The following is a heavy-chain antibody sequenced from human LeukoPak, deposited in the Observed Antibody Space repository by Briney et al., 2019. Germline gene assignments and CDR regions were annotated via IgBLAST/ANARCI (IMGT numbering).Heavy chain of an antibody. V-gene: IGHV1-69*05. CDR2: IIPIFGTA. Sequence: ASVKVSCKASGGTFSSYAISWVRQAPGQGLEWMGGIIPIFGTANYAQKFQGRVTITTDESTSIAYMELSSLRSEDTAVYYCALIPKYCSSTSCYRNSWFDPWGQGTLVTVSS. J-gene: IGHJ5*02. D-gene: IGHD2-2*01. CDR3: ALIPKYCSSTSCYRNSWFDP. CDR1: GGTFSSYA.